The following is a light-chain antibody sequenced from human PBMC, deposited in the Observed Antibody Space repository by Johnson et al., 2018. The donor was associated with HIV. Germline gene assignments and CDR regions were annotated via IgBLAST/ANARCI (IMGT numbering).Light chain of an antibody. CDR1: SSNIGSNY. V-gene: IGLV1-51*01. CDR3: GTWDSSLSVYV. J-gene: IGLJ1*01. Sequence: QSVLTQPPSVSAAPGQKVTISCSGSSSNIGSNYVSWYQHLPGTAPKLLIYDNNERPSGIPDRFSGSKSGTSATLGITGLQTGDEADYYCGTWDSSLSVYVFGTGTKVTVL. CDR2: DNN.